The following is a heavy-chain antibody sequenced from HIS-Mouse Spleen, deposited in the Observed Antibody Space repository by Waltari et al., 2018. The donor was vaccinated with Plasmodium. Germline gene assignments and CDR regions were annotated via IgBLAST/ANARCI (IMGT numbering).Heavy chain of an antibody. CDR1: GFTVRSNY. CDR3: ARGMKSSSSAFDI. Sequence: EVQLVESGGGLIQPGVSLRLSCAASGFTVRSNYMTWVRQAPGKGLEWVSVIYSGGSTYYADSVKGRFTISRDNSKNTLYLQMNSLRAEDTAVYYCARGMKSSSSAFDIWGQGTMVTVSS. V-gene: IGHV3-53*01. D-gene: IGHD6-6*01. J-gene: IGHJ3*02. CDR2: IYSGGST.